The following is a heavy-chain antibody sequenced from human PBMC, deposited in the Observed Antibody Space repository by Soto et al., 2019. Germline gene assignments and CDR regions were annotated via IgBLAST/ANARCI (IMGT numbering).Heavy chain of an antibody. V-gene: IGHV3-48*02. CDR2: ISSSSSTI. CDR1: GFTFSSYS. Sequence: EVQLVESGGGLVQPGGSLRLSCAASGFTFSSYSMNWVRQAPGKGLEWVSYISSSSSTIYYADSVKGRFTISRDNAKNSLYLKRNRLRDEDTAVYYCATALDVWGQGTTVTVSS. CDR3: ATALDV. J-gene: IGHJ6*02.